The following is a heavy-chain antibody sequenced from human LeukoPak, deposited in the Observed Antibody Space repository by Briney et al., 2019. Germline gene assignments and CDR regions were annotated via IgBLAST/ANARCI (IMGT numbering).Heavy chain of an antibody. CDR1: GGTFSSYA. CDR2: IIPIFGTA. D-gene: IGHD3-3*01. Sequence: SVKVSCKASGGTFSSYAISWVRQAPGQGLEWMGGIIPIFGTANYAQKFQGRVTITADESTSTAYMELSSLRSEDTAVYYCARGRWSGYRYYYYYMDVRGKGTTVTVSS. J-gene: IGHJ6*03. V-gene: IGHV1-69*01. CDR3: ARGRWSGYRYYYYYMDV.